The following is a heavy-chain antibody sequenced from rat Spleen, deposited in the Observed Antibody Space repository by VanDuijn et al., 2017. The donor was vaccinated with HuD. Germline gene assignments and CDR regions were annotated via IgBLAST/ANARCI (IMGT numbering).Heavy chain of an antibody. D-gene: IGHD1-2*01. CDR3: ARHSSTYYVMDA. V-gene: IGHV5-31*01. J-gene: IGHJ4*01. CDR2: ISFEGSGS. Sequence: EVQLVESGGGLVQPGGSLKLSCVASGFTFNNYWMTWIRQAPGKGLEWVASISFEGSGSYYGDSVKGRFTISRDNAKSTLYLQMNSLRSEDTATYYCARHSSTYYVMDAWGQGASVTVSA. CDR1: GFTFNNYW.